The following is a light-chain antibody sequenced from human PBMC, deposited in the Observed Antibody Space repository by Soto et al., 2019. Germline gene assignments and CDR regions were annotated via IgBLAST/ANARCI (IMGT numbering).Light chain of an antibody. Sequence: DIQMTQSPSTLSASVEDRVTITCRASQSIGDLLAWYQQKPGEAPKVLIYKASYLESGVPSRFSGSGSGPEFTLTISSLQPEDLATYYCQHYSAFSLTLGQGTKVDTK. CDR3: QHYSAFSLT. V-gene: IGKV1-5*03. CDR1: QSIGDL. CDR2: KAS. J-gene: IGKJ1*01.